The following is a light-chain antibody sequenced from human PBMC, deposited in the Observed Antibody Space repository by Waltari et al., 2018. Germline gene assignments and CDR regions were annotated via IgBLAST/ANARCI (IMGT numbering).Light chain of an antibody. CDR1: SSDVGGYNY. Sequence: QSALTQPRSVSGSPGQSVAISCTGTSSDVGGYNYVSWYQQHPAKAPKLMIYDVTDRPSGVPLRCSGSKSGNTASLTVSGLQAEDEADYYCCSFAAGDAYVFGTGTKVTV. CDR2: DVT. CDR3: CSFAAGDAYV. J-gene: IGLJ1*01. V-gene: IGLV2-11*01.